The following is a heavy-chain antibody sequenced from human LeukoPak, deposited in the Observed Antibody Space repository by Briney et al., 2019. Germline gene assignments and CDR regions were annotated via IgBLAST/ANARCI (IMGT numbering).Heavy chain of an antibody. CDR1: GYKFIDFG. V-gene: IGHV1-18*01. Sequence: GASVKVSCEASGYKFIDFGITWVRQAPGQGLEWMGWISGYNGKTNYAQKFQGRVTMTTDTSTSTVYLELRSLRSDDTAVYYCARWETGSWFDPWGQGTLVTISS. CDR2: ISGYNGKT. CDR3: ARWETGSWFDP. J-gene: IGHJ5*02. D-gene: IGHD1-14*01.